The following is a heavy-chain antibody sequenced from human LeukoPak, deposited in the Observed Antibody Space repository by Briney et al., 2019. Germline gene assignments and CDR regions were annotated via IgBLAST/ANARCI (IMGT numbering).Heavy chain of an antibody. CDR3: ARGSGGETGAHDIVVVPAAFDY. V-gene: IGHV1-69*13. D-gene: IGHD2-2*01. J-gene: IGHJ4*02. CDR2: IIPIFGTA. CDR1: GGTFSSYA. Sequence: GASVKVSCKASGGTFSSYAISWVRQAPGQGLEWMGGIIPIFGTANYAQKFQGRVTITADESTSTAYMELSSLRSEDTAVYYCARGSGGETGAHDIVVVPAAFDYWGQGTLVTVSS.